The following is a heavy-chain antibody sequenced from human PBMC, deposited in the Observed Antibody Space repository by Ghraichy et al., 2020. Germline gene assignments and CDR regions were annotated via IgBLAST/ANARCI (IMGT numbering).Heavy chain of an antibody. CDR3: ARVAPNWGPTNWFDP. CDR2: VHDGGTT. Sequence: GWGRQRPGKGLEWIGAVHDGGTTNYNPSLRSRVTIAVDTSKNQFSLRLSSVTAADTAVYYCARVAPNWGPTNWFDPWGRGTLVTVSS. D-gene: IGHD7-27*01. V-gene: IGHV4-59*01. J-gene: IGHJ5*02.